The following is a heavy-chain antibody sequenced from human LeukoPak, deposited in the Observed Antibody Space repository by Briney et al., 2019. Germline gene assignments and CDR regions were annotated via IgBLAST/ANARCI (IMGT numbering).Heavy chain of an antibody. V-gene: IGHV4-39*01. Sequence: GSLRLSCAASGFTFSSYAMNLVRQAPGKGLEWIGSILYSGNTFYHPSLKSRITIAVDTSKNQFSLHLSSVTAADTAVYYCSRYIRRRPQFDYWGQGTLVTVSS. J-gene: IGHJ4*02. CDR3: SRYIRRRPQFDY. CDR1: GFTFSSYA. CDR2: ILYSGNT.